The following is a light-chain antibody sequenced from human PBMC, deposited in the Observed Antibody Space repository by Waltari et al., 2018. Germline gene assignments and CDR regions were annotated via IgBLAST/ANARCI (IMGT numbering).Light chain of an antibody. CDR3: LQDHEYPFT. CDR2: AAS. V-gene: IGKV1-6*01. J-gene: IGKJ3*01. Sequence: AIQMTQSTSSLSASVGDRVTITCRASQGIRNDLGWYQQRLGKAPKLLIYAASTLQSGVPSRFSGSGTGTDFTLTISSLQPEDFATYYCLQDHEYPFTFGPGTKVEI. CDR1: QGIRND.